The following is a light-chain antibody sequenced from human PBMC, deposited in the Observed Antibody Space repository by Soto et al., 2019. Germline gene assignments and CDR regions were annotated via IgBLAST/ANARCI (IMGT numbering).Light chain of an antibody. CDR2: LNSDGSH. V-gene: IGLV4-69*01. J-gene: IGLJ3*02. CDR1: SGHNNYA. Sequence: QLVLTQSPSASASLGASVKPTCTLSSGHNNYAIAWHQQQPEKGPRYLMKLNSDGSHSKGDGIPDRFSGSSSGTERYLTISSLQSEDEADYYCQTWGTGIQVFGGGTKVTVL. CDR3: QTWGTGIQV.